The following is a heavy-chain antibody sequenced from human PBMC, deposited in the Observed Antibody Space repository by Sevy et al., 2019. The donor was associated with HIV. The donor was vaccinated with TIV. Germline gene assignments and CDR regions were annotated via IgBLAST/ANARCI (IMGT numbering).Heavy chain of an antibody. Sequence: SETLSLTCAVYGGSFSDNYWTWIRQTPGRGLEWIGEASRTGSTNYNPSLRSRVTISLDTSTNQFSLKLTSMTAADAAVYYCARSISSVVSGPVGLSFRLYSSWFDPWGQGILVTVSS. CDR2: ASRTGST. D-gene: IGHD2-15*01. CDR1: GGSFSDNY. V-gene: IGHV4-34*01. CDR3: ARSISSVVSGPVGLSFRLYSSWFDP. J-gene: IGHJ5*02.